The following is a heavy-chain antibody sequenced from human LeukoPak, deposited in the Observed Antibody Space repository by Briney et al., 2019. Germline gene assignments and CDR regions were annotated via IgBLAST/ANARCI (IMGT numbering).Heavy chain of an antibody. CDR2: IYYSGST. CDR3: ARDPLGYDAFDI. Sequence: SETLSLTCTVSGGSISSYYWSWIRQPPGKGLEWIGYIYYSGSTNYNPSLKSRVTISVHTSKTQSSLKLSSVTAADTAVYYCARDPLGYDAFDIWGQGTMVTASS. V-gene: IGHV4-59*01. D-gene: IGHD1-26*01. J-gene: IGHJ3*02. CDR1: GGSISSYY.